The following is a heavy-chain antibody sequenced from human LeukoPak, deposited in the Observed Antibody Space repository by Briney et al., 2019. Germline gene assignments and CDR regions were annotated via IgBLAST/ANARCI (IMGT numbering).Heavy chain of an antibody. Sequence: GGSLRLSRAASGFTFSNYEMHWVRQAPGKGLEWVSYISSSGSDIYYADSVKGRFTISRDNAKNTLYLQMNSLRAEDTAVYYCAKIGTVTITYWGQGTLVTVSS. CDR2: ISSSGSDI. CDR1: GFTFSNYE. J-gene: IGHJ4*02. CDR3: AKIGTVTITY. D-gene: IGHD4-17*01. V-gene: IGHV3-48*03.